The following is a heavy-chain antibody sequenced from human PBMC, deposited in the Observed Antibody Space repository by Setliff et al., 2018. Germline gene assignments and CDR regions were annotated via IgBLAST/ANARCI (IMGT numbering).Heavy chain of an antibody. Sequence: SETLSLTCTVSGGSISSYYWNWIRQPPGKGLEWIGYIHYSGSPNYHPSLKSRVSTSVDTSQNQISLKLSSVTAADTAVYYCARTMYGSSWYGAFDIWGQGTMVTVSS. CDR3: ARTMYGSSWYGAFDI. CDR1: GGSISSYY. D-gene: IGHD6-13*01. CDR2: IHYSGSP. J-gene: IGHJ3*02. V-gene: IGHV4-59*01.